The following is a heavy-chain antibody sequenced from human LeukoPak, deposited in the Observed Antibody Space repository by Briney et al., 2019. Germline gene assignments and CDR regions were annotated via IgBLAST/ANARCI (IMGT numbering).Heavy chain of an antibody. CDR1: GFSFNDYY. V-gene: IGHV3-11*04. Sequence: GXSLRXSCAASGFSFNDYYMTWMRQAPGKGLEWVSYISSGGGTIIYYADSVKGRFTISKDNAKNSLYLQMNSLRAVDTAVYYCARVRKDYYYYYMDVWGKGTTVTVSS. CDR3: ARVRKDYYYYYMDV. CDR2: ISSGGGTII. J-gene: IGHJ6*03.